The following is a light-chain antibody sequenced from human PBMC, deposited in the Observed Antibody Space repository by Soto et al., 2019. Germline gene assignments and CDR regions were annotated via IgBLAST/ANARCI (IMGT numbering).Light chain of an antibody. CDR1: QSIYKW. CDR3: QLYNSFPLT. J-gene: IGKJ4*01. V-gene: IGKV1-5*01. Sequence: DIQMTQSPSTLSASIGDTVTISCRASQSIYKWLAWYQQKPQKAPKVLIFEAAGLESGVSSRFRVSGSGTEFTLTISGLQPEHLATYYCQLYNSFPLTFCGGTTV. CDR2: EAA.